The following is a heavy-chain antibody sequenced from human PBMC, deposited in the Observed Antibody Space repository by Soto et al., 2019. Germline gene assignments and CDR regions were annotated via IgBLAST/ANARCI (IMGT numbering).Heavy chain of an antibody. CDR1: GYNFSGYW. D-gene: IGHD3-3*01. CDR2: IYPSDSDT. Sequence: PXESLMISCKGSGYNFSGYWIAWVRQMPGKGLELMGIIYPSDSDTRYRPSFQGQVTISADKSISSAYLQWSSLRASDTAMYYCARGGVSTRTFDYWGQGAPVTVS. V-gene: IGHV5-51*01. CDR3: ARGGVSTRTFDY. J-gene: IGHJ4*02.